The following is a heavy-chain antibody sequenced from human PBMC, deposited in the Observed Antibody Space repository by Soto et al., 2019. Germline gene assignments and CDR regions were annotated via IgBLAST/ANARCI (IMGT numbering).Heavy chain of an antibody. CDR2: ITSGGDYI. V-gene: IGHV3-21*01. D-gene: IGHD6-13*01. Sequence: EVQLVESGGGLVKPGGSLRLSCAASGFTFSSYSMNWVRQSPGKGLEWVSSITSGGDYIYYADSVKGRFTISRDSAKNALYLQMNSRRAEDAAVYYCARELSQQLPLAYWGQGTLVTVSS. CDR3: ARELSQQLPLAY. CDR1: GFTFSSYS. J-gene: IGHJ4*02.